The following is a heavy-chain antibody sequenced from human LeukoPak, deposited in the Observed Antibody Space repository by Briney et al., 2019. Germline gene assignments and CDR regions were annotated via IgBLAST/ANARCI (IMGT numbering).Heavy chain of an antibody. CDR1: GGSISSSSYY. J-gene: IGHJ4*02. V-gene: IGHV4-39*01. Sequence: SETLSLTCTVSGGSISSSSYYWGWIRQPPGKGLEWIGSIYYSGSTYYNPSLKSRVTISVDTSKNQFSLKLSSVTAADTAVYYCARSDYDILTGYYTYYFDYWGQGTLVTVSS. D-gene: IGHD3-9*01. CDR3: ARSDYDILTGYYTYYFDY. CDR2: IYYSGST.